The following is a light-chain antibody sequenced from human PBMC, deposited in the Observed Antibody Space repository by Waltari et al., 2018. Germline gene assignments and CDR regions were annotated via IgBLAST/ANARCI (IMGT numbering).Light chain of an antibody. V-gene: IGLV2-14*03. CDR1: GSAIDDSDF. J-gene: IGLJ3*02. Sequence: QSALTQPASVSGSPGQSITISCTGIGSAIDDSDFVSWYQHHPGRAPQVIIYDVTNRPPVISDRFSASKSANTASLTISGLQPEDEGGYYCTSQTHDGVVVFGGGTQVTVL. CDR3: TSQTHDGVVV. CDR2: DVT.